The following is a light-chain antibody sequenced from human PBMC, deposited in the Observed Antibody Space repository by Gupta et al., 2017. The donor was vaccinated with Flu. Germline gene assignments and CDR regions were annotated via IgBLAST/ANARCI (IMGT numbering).Light chain of an antibody. CDR2: EVS. CDR1: SSDVGGYNY. CDR3: SSFAGNTYV. J-gene: IGLJ1*01. V-gene: IGLV2-8*01. Sequence: SALTQPPSASGSPGQSVTISCTGTSSDVGGYNYVSWYQQHPGNAPKVMIYEVSKRPAGVPDRFSGSKSGNTAALTVAGLQAEDEADYYCSSFAGNTYVFGAGTKVTVL.